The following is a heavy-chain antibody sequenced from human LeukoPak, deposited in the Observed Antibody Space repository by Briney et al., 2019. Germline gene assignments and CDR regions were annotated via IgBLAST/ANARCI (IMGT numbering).Heavy chain of an antibody. CDR1: GFTFGDYA. CDR2: IRSKAYGGTT. J-gene: IGHJ4*02. V-gene: IGHV3-49*04. D-gene: IGHD3-22*01. Sequence: QPGRSLRLSCTASGFTFGDYAMSWVRQAPGKGLEWVSFIRSKAYGGTTEYAASVKGRFTMSRDGSKSIAYLQMNSLKTEDTAVYYCSRVGSSGYNYFDYWGQGTLVTVSS. CDR3: SRVGSSGYNYFDY.